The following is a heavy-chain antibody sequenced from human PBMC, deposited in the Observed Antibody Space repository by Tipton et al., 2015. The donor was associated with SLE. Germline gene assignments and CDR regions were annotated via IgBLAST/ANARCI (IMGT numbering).Heavy chain of an antibody. V-gene: IGHV4-59*11. D-gene: IGHD4-23*01. CDR1: GGSISSHY. CDR2: IYYSGST. CDR3: AREATVGTYYYGMDV. J-gene: IGHJ6*02. Sequence: TLSLTCTVSGGSISSHYWSWIRQPPGKGLEWIGYIYYSGSTNYNPSLKSRVTISVDTSKNQFSLKLSSVTAADTAVYYCAREATVGTYYYGMDVGGQGTTVTVS.